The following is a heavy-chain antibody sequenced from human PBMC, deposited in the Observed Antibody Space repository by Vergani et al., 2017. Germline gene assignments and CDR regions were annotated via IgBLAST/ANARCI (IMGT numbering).Heavy chain of an antibody. J-gene: IGHJ6*02. CDR1: GYSFTSYW. CDR2: IYPGDSDT. D-gene: IGHD5-18*01. CDR3: ARLLGGYSYGTGSYYYGMDV. V-gene: IGHV5-51*01. Sequence: EVQLVQSGAEVKKPGESLKISCKGSGYSFTSYWIGWVRQMPGKGLEWMGIIYPGDSDTRYSPSFQGQVTISADKSISNAYLQWSSLKASDTAMYYCARLLGGYSYGTGSYYYGMDVWGQGTTVTVSS.